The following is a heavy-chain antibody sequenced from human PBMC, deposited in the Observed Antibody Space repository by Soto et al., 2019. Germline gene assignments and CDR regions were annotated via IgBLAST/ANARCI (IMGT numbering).Heavy chain of an antibody. CDR1: GGAFSXXA. CDR3: ASPWSDSGYYY. V-gene: IGHV1-69*13. CDR2: IIPIFGTA. Sequence: SVXVSCKAPGGAFSXXAXXXVRQAPGQGLEWMGGIIPIFGTANYAQKFQGRVTITADESTSTAYMELSSLRSEDTAVYYCASPWSDSGYYYWGQGTLVTVSS. J-gene: IGHJ4*02. D-gene: IGHD4-17*01.